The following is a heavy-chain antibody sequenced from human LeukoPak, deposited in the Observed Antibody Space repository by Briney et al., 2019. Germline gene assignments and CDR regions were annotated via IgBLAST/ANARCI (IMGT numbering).Heavy chain of an antibody. CDR3: AKDRGDYYYGMDV. D-gene: IGHD3-10*01. Sequence: GGSLRLSFAASGFTVSSNYMSWVREAPGKGLEWVSGISWNSDRIGYADSVKDRFTISRDNAKSSLYLQMNSLRAEDTALYYCAKDRGDYYYGMDVWGQGTTVTVSS. CDR1: GFTVSSNY. J-gene: IGHJ6*02. CDR2: ISWNSDRI. V-gene: IGHV3-9*01.